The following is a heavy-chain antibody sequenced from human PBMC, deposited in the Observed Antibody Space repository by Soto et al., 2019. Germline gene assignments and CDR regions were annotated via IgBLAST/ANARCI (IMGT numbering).Heavy chain of an antibody. V-gene: IGHV4-39*01. D-gene: IGHD2-2*01. J-gene: IGHJ6*03. CDR2: IHSSGST. CDR1: GVSISKSSYY. CDR3: ARLGIVPAAMSDYYMDV. Sequence: QLQMEESGPGLVKPSETLSLSCTVSGVSISKSSYYWGWIRQPPGRGLEWIGSIHSSGSTSYNPSLENRVTMSVDTSKNQFSLRLNSVTAADTAVYYCARLGIVPAAMSDYYMDVWGKGATVTVSS.